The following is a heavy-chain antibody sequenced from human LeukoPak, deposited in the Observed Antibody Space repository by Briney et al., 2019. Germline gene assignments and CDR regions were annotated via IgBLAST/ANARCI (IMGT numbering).Heavy chain of an antibody. CDR1: GDSNSSYY. V-gene: IGHV4-59*01. CDR2: IYYSGST. D-gene: IGHD6-19*01. J-gene: IGHJ4*02. CDR3: ASALSSRHQY. Sequence: SETLSLTCTVSGDSNSSYYWSWIRQPPGKGLEWIGYIYYSGSTNYNPSLKSRVTISVDTSKNQSTLKLSTVPAADTAVYYCASALSSRHQYWGQGTLVTVSS.